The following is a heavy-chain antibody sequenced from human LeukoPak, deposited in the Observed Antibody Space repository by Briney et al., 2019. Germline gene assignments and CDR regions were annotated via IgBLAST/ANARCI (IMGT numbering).Heavy chain of an antibody. D-gene: IGHD7-27*01. CDR2: INPDSGAT. CDR3: ARTGDPAYDAFDI. J-gene: IGHJ3*02. V-gene: IGHV1-2*02. Sequence: ASVTVSCTASGYIFIDHYMHWVRQAPGQGLEWMGWINPDSGATNDAQKFQGGVTMTRDTSISTAYMELSGLRSDDTAVYYCARTGDPAYDAFDIWGQGTLVTVSS. CDR1: GYIFIDHY.